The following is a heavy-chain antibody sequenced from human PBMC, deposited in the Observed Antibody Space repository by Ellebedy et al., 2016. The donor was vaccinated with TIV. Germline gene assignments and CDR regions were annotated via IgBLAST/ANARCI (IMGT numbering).Heavy chain of an antibody. J-gene: IGHJ3*02. CDR3: ARVSRWEAFDI. CDR2: IIPILGIP. Sequence: SVKVSCXASGGTFSSDAFSWVRQAPGERLEWMGRIIPILGIPNYAQKFQGRVTISADKSTSKVSLELSSLRSDDTALYYCARVSRWEAFDIWGQGTMVTVSS. D-gene: IGHD1-26*01. CDR1: GGTFSSDA. V-gene: IGHV1-69*04.